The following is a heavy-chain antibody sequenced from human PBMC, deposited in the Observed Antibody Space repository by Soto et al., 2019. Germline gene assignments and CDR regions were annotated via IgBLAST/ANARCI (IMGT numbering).Heavy chain of an antibody. V-gene: IGHV4-59*01. CDR3: ARMDTAQAYYYYYGMDV. D-gene: IGHD5-18*01. CDR1: SGSISSYY. CDR2: IYYSGST. J-gene: IGHJ6*02. Sequence: SETLSLTCTVSSGSISSYYWSWIRQPPGKGLEWIGYIYYSGSTNYNPSLKSRVTISVDTSKNQFSLKLSSVTAADTAVYYCARMDTAQAYYYYYGMDVWGQGTTVTVSS.